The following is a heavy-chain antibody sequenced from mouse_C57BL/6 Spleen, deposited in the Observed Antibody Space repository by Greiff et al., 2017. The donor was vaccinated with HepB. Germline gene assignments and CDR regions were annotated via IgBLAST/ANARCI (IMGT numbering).Heavy chain of an antibody. CDR2: IYPGDGDT. D-gene: IGHD1-1*01. V-gene: IGHV1-82*01. J-gene: IGHJ2*01. CDR1: GYAFSSSW. Sequence: VQGVESGPELVKPGASVKISCKASGYAFSSSWMNWVKQRPGKGLVWIGRIYPGDGDTNYNGKFKGKATLTADKSSSTAYMQLSSLTSEDSAVYFCARSEYYGSSYYFDYWGQGTTLTVSS. CDR3: ARSEYYGSSYYFDY.